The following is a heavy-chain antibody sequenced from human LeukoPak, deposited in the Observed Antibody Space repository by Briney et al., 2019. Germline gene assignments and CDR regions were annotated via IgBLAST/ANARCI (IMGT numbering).Heavy chain of an antibody. CDR1: GFIISSYG. CDR3: AKDGAKIRFSEWLPDY. J-gene: IGHJ4*02. D-gene: IGHD3-3*01. Sequence: GGSLRLSCAASGFIISSYGMHWVRQAPGKGLEWVAFIRYDGSNKFYADSVKGRFTISRDNSKNTLYLQMNSLRAEDTAVYYCAKDGAKIRFSEWLPDYWGQGTLVTVSS. CDR2: IRYDGSNK. V-gene: IGHV3-30*02.